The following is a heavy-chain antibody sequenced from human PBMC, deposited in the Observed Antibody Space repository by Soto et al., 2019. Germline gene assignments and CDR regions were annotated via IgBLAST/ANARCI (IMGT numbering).Heavy chain of an antibody. Sequence: SETLSLTCTVSNGSISNFYWNWIRQSAGKGLEWIGRIHGSGSATYNPSLRSRVTMSVDTSKNQFPLKVNSVTGADKAFYYCTRSSHKESWFDPWGQGTLVTVPS. J-gene: IGHJ5*02. CDR2: IHGSGSA. D-gene: IGHD6-13*01. CDR1: NGSISNFY. CDR3: TRSSHKESWFDP. V-gene: IGHV4-4*07.